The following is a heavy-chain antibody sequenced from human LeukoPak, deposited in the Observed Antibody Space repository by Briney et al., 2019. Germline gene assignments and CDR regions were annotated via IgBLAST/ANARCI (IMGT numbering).Heavy chain of an antibody. Sequence: SEALSLTCTVSGGSISSYYWSWIRQPPGKGLEWIGYIYYSGSTNYNPSLKSRVSISVDTSKKQFSLKLSSVTAADTAVYYCARGGLRGWFDPWGQGTRVTVSS. D-gene: IGHD2-15*01. CDR1: GGSISSYY. V-gene: IGHV4-59*01. J-gene: IGHJ5*02. CDR3: ARGGLRGWFDP. CDR2: IYYSGST.